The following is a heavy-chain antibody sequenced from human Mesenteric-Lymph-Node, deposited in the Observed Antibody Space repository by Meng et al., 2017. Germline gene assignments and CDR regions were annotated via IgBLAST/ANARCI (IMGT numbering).Heavy chain of an antibody. Sequence: QVQLQGSGPGLLKPSQTLSLTCTVSGGSISSGDYYWSWIRQPPGKGLEWIGYIYYSGSTYSNASLKSRVTISIDRSKNQFSLKLSSVTAADTAVYYCARDRKHYGERGWFDPWGQGTLVTVSS. CDR1: GGSISSGDYY. CDR3: ARDRKHYGERGWFDP. D-gene: IGHD4-17*01. V-gene: IGHV4-30-4*01. CDR2: IYYSGST. J-gene: IGHJ5*02.